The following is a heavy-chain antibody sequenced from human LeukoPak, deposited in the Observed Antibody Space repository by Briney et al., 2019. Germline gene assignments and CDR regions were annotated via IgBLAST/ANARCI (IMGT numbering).Heavy chain of an antibody. CDR2: ISYDGSNK. D-gene: IGHD3-3*01. Sequence: GGSLRLSCAASGFTFSSYGMHWVRQAPGKGLEWVAVISYDGSNKYYADSAKGRFTISRDNSKNTLYLQMNSLRAEDTAVYYCAKDKRITIFGVVTKTYYGMDVWGQGTTVTVSS. J-gene: IGHJ6*02. CDR3: AKDKRITIFGVVTKTYYGMDV. V-gene: IGHV3-30*18. CDR1: GFTFSSYG.